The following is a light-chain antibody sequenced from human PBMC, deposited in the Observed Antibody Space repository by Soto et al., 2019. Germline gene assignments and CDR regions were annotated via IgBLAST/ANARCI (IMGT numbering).Light chain of an antibody. CDR1: QSVSSSY. J-gene: IGKJ1*01. V-gene: IGKV3-20*01. Sequence: EIGLTQSPGTLSLSPGERATLSCRAGQSVSSSYLAWYQQKPGQAPRLLIYGASSRATGIPDRFSGSGSGTDFTLTISRLEPEDFAVYYCQQYGTSPQTFGQGTKVEIK. CDR3: QQYGTSPQT. CDR2: GAS.